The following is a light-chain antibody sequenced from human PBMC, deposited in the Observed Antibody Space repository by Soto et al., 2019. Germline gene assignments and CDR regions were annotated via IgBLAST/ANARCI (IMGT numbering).Light chain of an antibody. CDR1: QSISSW. Sequence: DIQMTQSPSTLSASVGDRFTITCLAIQSISSWLAWYQRKPGKAPKLLIYKASSLESGVPSRFRGSGSGTEFTLTISSLQPDDFEPYYCQHYNSYPITCGPGTKVDIK. CDR3: QHYNSYPIT. J-gene: IGKJ3*01. CDR2: KAS. V-gene: IGKV1-5*03.